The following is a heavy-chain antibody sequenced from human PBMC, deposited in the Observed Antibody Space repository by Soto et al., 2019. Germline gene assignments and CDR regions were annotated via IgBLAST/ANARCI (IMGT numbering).Heavy chain of an antibody. J-gene: IGHJ4*02. Sequence: QVQLVQSGAEVKKPGASVKVSCKASGYIFTNYYIHWVRQAPGQGLEWMAIINPLPTSGSTNYAQEFQGRVTVTRDTSTSTVNMELNSLRSDDTAIYYCARDLAAAAYWGQGTLVTVSS. CDR3: ARDLAAAAY. CDR2: INPLPTSGST. V-gene: IGHV1-46*01. CDR1: GYIFTNYY. D-gene: IGHD6-13*01.